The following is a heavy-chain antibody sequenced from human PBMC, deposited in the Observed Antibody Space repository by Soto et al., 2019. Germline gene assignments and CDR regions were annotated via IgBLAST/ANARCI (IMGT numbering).Heavy chain of an antibody. CDR1: GGSISSSSYY. D-gene: IGHD6-13*01. Sequence: PSETLSLTCTVSGGSISSSSYYWGWIRQPPGKGLEWIGSIYYSGSTYYNPSLKSRLTISVDRSKNQFTLQLTSVTVEDTAVYYCVTSYGNAWYTYWGQGTQVTVSS. CDR2: IYYSGST. J-gene: IGHJ4*02. V-gene: IGHV4-39*06. CDR3: VTSYGNAWYTY.